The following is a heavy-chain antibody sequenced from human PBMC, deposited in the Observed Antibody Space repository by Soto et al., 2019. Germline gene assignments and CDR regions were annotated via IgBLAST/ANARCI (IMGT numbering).Heavy chain of an antibody. CDR3: ARDGIVVVTATTGGLDAFDI. CDR2: IWYDGSNK. Sequence: PGGSLRLSCAASGFTFSSYGMHWVRQAPGKGLEWVAVIWYDGSNKYYADSVKGRFTISRDNSKNTLYLQMNSLRAEDTAVYYCARDGIVVVTATTGGLDAFDIWGQGTMVTV. D-gene: IGHD2-21*02. V-gene: IGHV3-33*01. CDR1: GFTFSSYG. J-gene: IGHJ3*02.